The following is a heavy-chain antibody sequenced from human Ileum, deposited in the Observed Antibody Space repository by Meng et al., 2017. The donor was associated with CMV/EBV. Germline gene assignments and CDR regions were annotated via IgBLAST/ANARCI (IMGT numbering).Heavy chain of an antibody. J-gene: IGHJ4*02. CDR3: AKAYCGGDCYSNYFDY. CDR1: YTFTSYG. CDR2: ISAYNGNT. V-gene: IGHV1-18*01. D-gene: IGHD2-21*01. Sequence: YTFTSYGISWVRQAPGQGLEWMGWISAYNGNTNYAQKLQGRVTMTTDTSTSTAYMELRSLRSDDTAVYYCAKAYCGGDCYSNYFDYWGQGTLVTVSS.